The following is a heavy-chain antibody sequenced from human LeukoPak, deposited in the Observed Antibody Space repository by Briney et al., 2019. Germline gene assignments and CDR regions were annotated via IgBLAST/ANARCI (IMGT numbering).Heavy chain of an antibody. D-gene: IGHD3-22*01. Sequence: GGSLRLSCAASGFPFSGYAIHWVRQAPGKGLEWVAVISHDGTNKYYADSVKGRFTISRDNSKNTLYLQMNSLRTEDTAVYYCARHRGPSLHSSGYFDYWGQGTLVTVSS. CDR2: ISHDGTNK. CDR3: ARHRGPSLHSSGYFDY. V-gene: IGHV3-30-3*01. J-gene: IGHJ4*02. CDR1: GFPFSGYA.